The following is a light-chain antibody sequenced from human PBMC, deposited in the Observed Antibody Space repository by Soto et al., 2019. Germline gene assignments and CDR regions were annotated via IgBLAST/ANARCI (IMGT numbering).Light chain of an antibody. Sequence: EIVLTQSPATLSLSPGERATLSCRASQSISDFLAWYQQKPGQAPRLLIYDASKRATDIPDRFIGSGSGTDFTLTISSLEPEDFAVYYCQQYGSSRTFGQGTKVDIK. V-gene: IGKV3-11*01. CDR1: QSISDF. CDR3: QQYGSSRT. CDR2: DAS. J-gene: IGKJ1*01.